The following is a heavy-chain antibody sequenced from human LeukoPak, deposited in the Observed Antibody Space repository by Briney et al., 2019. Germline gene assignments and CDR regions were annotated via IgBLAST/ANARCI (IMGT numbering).Heavy chain of an antibody. CDR3: VRGQDGYYDY. V-gene: IGHV3-33*01. J-gene: IGHJ4*02. D-gene: IGHD2-15*01. Sequence: SGGSLRLSCAASGFTFSSYGMYWVRQAPGKGLEWVAVIWYDGSNKYYADSVKGRFTISRDNSKNTLYLQMNSLRAEDTAVYYCVRGQDGYYDYGAQEPRVTVSS. CDR1: GFTFSSYG. CDR2: IWYDGSNK.